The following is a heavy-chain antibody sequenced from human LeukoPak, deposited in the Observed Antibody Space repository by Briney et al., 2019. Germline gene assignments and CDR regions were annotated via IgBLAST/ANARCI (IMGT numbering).Heavy chain of an antibody. D-gene: IGHD3-22*01. Sequence: SETLSLTCAVYGGTFSGYYWSWIRQPPGKGLEWMGEINHSGSTKYNPSLKSRVTISVDTSKNQFSLKLSSVTAADTAVYYCARGPDYYDSSGYYYVAGGAFDIWGQGTMVTVSS. J-gene: IGHJ3*02. CDR1: GGTFSGYY. CDR2: INHSGST. V-gene: IGHV4-34*01. CDR3: ARGPDYYDSSGYYYVAGGAFDI.